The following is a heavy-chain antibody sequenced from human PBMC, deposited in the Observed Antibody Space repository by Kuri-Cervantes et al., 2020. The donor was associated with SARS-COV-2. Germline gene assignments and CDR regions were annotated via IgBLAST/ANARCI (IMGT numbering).Heavy chain of an antibody. CDR2: MNPNSGNT. CDR1: GYTFPSYD. Sequence: GSVTDSCKASGYTFPSYDINWVRQATGQGLGWWGWMNPNSGNTDYAQTLQGRVTMTTDTSTSTAYLELRSLRSDDTAVYYCARDLRYSSGWGRWGYYHYGIDVWGQGTTVTVSS. J-gene: IGHJ6*02. D-gene: IGHD6-19*01. CDR3: ARDLRYSSGWGRWGYYHYGIDV. V-gene: IGHV1-8*01.